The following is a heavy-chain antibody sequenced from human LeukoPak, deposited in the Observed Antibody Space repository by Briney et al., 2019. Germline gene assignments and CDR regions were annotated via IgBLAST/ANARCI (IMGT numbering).Heavy chain of an antibody. D-gene: IGHD3-9*01. CDR2: IGTAGDT. CDR1: GFTFINYD. CDR3: ARADNYDIFLMDV. J-gene: IGHJ6*03. Sequence: GGSLRLSCAASGFTFINYDMHWVRQPTGKGLEWVSGIGTAGDTYYPGSVKGRFTISRENAKNALYLQMNSPRAGDTAVYYCARADNYDIFLMDVWGKGTTVTVSS. V-gene: IGHV3-13*01.